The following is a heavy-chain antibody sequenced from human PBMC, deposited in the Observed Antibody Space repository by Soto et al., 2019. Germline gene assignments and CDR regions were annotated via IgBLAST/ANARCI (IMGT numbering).Heavy chain of an antibody. CDR3: ARSSGWFEADAFDL. V-gene: IGHV3-7*03. D-gene: IGHD3-22*01. CDR1: GLTFSSYW. CDR2: INEDGSEK. Sequence: GGSLRLSCAASGLTFSSYWMSWVRQAPGKGLEWVANINEDGSEKNYVESVKGRFTISRHNAKNSVYLQVRSLRVEDTAAYFCARSSGWFEADAFDLWGQGTMVTVS. J-gene: IGHJ3*01.